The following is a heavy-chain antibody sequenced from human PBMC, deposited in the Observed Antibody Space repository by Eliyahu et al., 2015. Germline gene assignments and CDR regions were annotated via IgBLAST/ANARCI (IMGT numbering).Heavy chain of an antibody. J-gene: IGHJ4*02. D-gene: IGHD6-13*01. Sequence: QVQLQQWGAGLLKPSXTLSLTCAVYGGSFSGYYWSWIRQPPGKGLEWIGEINHSGSTNYNPSLKSRVTISVDTSKNQFSLKLSSVTAADTAVYYCATGYSSSPIDYWGQGTLVTVSS. CDR2: INHSGST. CDR1: GGSFSGYY. V-gene: IGHV4-34*01. CDR3: ATGYSSSPIDY.